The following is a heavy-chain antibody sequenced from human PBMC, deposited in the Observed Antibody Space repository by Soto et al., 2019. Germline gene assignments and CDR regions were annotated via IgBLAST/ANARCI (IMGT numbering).Heavy chain of an antibody. CDR1: GGTFSSYA. D-gene: IGHD6-13*01. Sequence: GASVKVSCKASGGTFSSYAISWVRQAPGQGLGWMGGIIPIFGTANYAQKFQGRVTITADESTSTAYMELSSLRSEDTAVYYCARDSQEQQLGGPYDHWGQGTLVTVSS. J-gene: IGHJ4*02. V-gene: IGHV1-69*13. CDR3: ARDSQEQQLGGPYDH. CDR2: IIPIFGTA.